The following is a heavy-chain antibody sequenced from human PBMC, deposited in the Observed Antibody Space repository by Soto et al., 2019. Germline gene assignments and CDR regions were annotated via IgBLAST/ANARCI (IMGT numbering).Heavy chain of an antibody. J-gene: IGHJ4*02. CDR2: ISYDGSNK. V-gene: IGHV3-30-3*01. CDR1: GFTFSSYA. CDR3: ARATGAYCGGDWYTAEY. Sequence: QVQLVESGGGVVQPGRSLRLSCAASGFTFSSYAMHWVRQAPGKGLEWVAVISYDGSNKYYADSVKGRFTISRDNSKNTLYLQMISLRAEDTAVYYCARATGAYCGGDWYTAEYWGQGTLVSVSS. D-gene: IGHD2-21*02.